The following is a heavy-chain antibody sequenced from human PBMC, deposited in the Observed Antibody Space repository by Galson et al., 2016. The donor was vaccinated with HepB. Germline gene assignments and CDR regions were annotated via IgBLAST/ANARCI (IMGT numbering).Heavy chain of an antibody. CDR1: GFVFSNFG. Sequence: SLRLSCAASGFVFSNFGLSWVRQAPGKGLEWVASISTRRTTYYSDSVQGRFTISRDNSNNTLYLQMNGLRAEDTAVYYCARVSSGWSLPMRRKAGHWFDPWGQGTLVTVSS. V-gene: IGHV3-23*01. CDR2: ISTRRTT. J-gene: IGHJ5*02. D-gene: IGHD6-19*01. CDR3: ARVSSGWSLPMRRKAGHWFDP.